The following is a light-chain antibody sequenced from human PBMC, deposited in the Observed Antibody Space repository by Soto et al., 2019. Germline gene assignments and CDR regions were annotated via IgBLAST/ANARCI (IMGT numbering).Light chain of an antibody. CDR3: QYLNSFPLT. V-gene: IGKV1-9*01. Sequence: IQLTQSPSSLSASVGDRVTITCRASQGIRNYLASYQQKPGKAPQLLIYLASTLQGGVTSRFSGSGSGTDFSLTISSLQPEDVATYYCQYLNSFPLTFGGGTKVEIK. J-gene: IGKJ4*01. CDR1: QGIRNY. CDR2: LAS.